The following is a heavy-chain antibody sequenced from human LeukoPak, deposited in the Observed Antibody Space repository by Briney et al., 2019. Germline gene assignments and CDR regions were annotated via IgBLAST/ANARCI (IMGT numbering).Heavy chain of an antibody. CDR1: GFTFSNAW. J-gene: IGHJ4*02. CDR3: TTAYYYGSGSPWHFDY. V-gene: IGHV3-15*01. CDR2: ITSKTDGGTT. D-gene: IGHD3-10*01. Sequence: GGSLRLSCAASGFTFSNAWMSWVRQAPGKGLEWVGRITSKTDGGTTDYAAPVKGRFTISRDDSKNTLYLQLNSLKTEDTAVYYCTTAYYYGSGSPWHFDYWGQGTLVTV.